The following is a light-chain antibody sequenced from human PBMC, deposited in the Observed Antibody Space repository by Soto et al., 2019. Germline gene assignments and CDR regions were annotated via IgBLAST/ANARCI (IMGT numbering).Light chain of an antibody. CDR1: RSNIGNDY. J-gene: IGLJ2*01. V-gene: IGLV1-51*01. Sequence: QSVLTQPPTVSAAPGQKVTISCSGSRSNIGNDYVSWYQQLPGRAPKLLIYDNNKRPSGIPDRFSGSKSGTSATLGITGLQTGDEADYYCATWDSSLSAVVFGGGTKLTVL. CDR2: DNN. CDR3: ATWDSSLSAVV.